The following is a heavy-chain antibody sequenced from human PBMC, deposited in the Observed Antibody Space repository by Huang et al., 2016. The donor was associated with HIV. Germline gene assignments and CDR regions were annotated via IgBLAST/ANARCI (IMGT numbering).Heavy chain of an antibody. CDR3: ARMFKYDSGGYWGNDAFDI. Sequence: QVQLQQWGAELLKPSETLSLTCAVSGGSFSGHYWTWLRQPPGRGLEWIGEISDSGSTTYNPSLNSRVTISGDTSQSQFSLKLNSVTAADTAIYYCARMFKYDSGGYWGNDAFDIWGQGTMVTVSS. CDR2: ISDSGST. J-gene: IGHJ3*02. V-gene: IGHV4-34*02. D-gene: IGHD3-22*01. CDR1: GGSFSGHY.